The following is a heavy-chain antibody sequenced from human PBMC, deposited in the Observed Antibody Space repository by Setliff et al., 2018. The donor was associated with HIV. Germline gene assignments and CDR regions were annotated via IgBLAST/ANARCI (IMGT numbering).Heavy chain of an antibody. CDR1: GGSFSGYS. CDR2: VNHSGSS. V-gene: IGHV4-34*01. D-gene: IGHD2-2*01. J-gene: IGHJ6*03. CDR3: ARGSDCDATTCGDYYYMDV. Sequence: SETLSLTCGVSGGSFSGYSWSWIRQSPGKGLEWIGEVNHSGSSNLNPSFERRVTISGVPSKNQFSLRLSSVTAADTAIYYCARGSDCDATTCGDYYYMDVWGKGTTVTVSS.